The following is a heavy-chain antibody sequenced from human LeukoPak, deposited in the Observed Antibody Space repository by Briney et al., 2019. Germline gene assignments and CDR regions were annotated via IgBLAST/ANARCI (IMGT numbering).Heavy chain of an antibody. CDR3: ARDPTVDFWSGLQGVDY. V-gene: IGHV3-74*01. D-gene: IGHD3-3*01. Sequence: GGSLRLSCAASGFTFGSYWMHWVRQAPGKGLFWFSGINSDGSSTSYADSVKGRFTISRDNAKNTLYLQMNSLRAEDTAVYYCARDPTVDFWSGLQGVDYWGQGTLVTVSS. J-gene: IGHJ4*02. CDR2: INSDGSST. CDR1: GFTFGSYW.